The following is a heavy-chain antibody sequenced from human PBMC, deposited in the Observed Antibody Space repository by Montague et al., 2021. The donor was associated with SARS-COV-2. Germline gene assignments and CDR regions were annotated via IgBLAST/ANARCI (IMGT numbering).Heavy chain of an antibody. CDR3: ARRERGWLDGLDI. CDR2: VHDSGIT. D-gene: IGHD6-19*01. CDR1: GGSVSSTSYF. J-gene: IGHJ3*02. V-gene: IGHV4-39*02. Sequence: SETLSLTCRVSGGSVSSTSYFWDWIRQTPGKGLEWIRSVHDSGITYYNPSLESQVTISVDTSKNHFYLKVRSVTVADTAVYYCARRERGWLDGLDIWGQGTTVTVSS.